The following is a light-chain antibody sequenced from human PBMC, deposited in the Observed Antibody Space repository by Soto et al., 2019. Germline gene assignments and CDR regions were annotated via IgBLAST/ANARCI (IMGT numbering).Light chain of an antibody. V-gene: IGLV2-14*01. CDR3: SSYTSSSTLV. CDR1: SSDVGAYNY. Sequence: QSALTQPASVSGSPGQSITISCTGTSSDVGAYNYVSWYRQHPGKAPKLMIYEVTNRPSGVSNRFSGSKSGSTASLTISGLQAEDEADYYCSSYTSSSTLVVGGGTKLTVL. CDR2: EVT. J-gene: IGLJ3*02.